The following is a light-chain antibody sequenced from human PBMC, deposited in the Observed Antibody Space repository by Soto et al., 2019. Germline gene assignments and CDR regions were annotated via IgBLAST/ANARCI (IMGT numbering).Light chain of an antibody. V-gene: IGLV2-14*01. J-gene: IGLJ7*01. CDR3: SSYTTRNTGV. Sequence: QSALTQPASVSGSPGQSITISCTGTSTDIGSYNYLSWYQHHPGKTPRLIIFEVSHRPSGISDRFSASKSANTASLTISGLLAEDEARYYCSSYTTRNTGVFGGGTQLTVL. CDR1: STDIGSYNY. CDR2: EVS.